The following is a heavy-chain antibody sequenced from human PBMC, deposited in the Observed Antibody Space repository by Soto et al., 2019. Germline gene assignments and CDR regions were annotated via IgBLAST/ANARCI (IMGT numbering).Heavy chain of an antibody. CDR3: AKVRMAQIVYFDY. Sequence: EVRLLESGGGLVQPGGSLRLSCAASGFTFSRYAMSWVRQAPGKGLEWVSAISGSGGSTYYADSVKGRFTISRDNSKNTLYLQMNSLRAEDTAVYYCAKVRMAQIVYFDYWGQGTLVTVSS. D-gene: IGHD2-15*01. CDR1: GFTFSRYA. CDR2: ISGSGGST. J-gene: IGHJ4*02. V-gene: IGHV3-23*01.